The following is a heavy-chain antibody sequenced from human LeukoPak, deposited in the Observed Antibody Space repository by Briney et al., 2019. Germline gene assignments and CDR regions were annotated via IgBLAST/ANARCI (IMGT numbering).Heavy chain of an antibody. V-gene: IGHV3-21*01. Sequence: GGSLRLTCAASGFTFSSYSMNWVRQAPGKGLEWGSSISSSSSYIYYADSVKCRFTISRDNAKNSLYLQMNSLRAEGTAVYYCARDWEVAAYFDYWGQGTLVTVSS. J-gene: IGHJ4*02. CDR1: GFTFSSYS. D-gene: IGHD2-15*01. CDR3: ARDWEVAAYFDY. CDR2: ISSSSSYI.